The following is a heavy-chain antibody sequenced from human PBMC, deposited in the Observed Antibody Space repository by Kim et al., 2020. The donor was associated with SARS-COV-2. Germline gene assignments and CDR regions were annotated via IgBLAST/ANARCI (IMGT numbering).Heavy chain of an antibody. D-gene: IGHD3-9*01. V-gene: IGHV1-3*01. J-gene: IGHJ6*02. CDR1: GYTFTSYA. CDR3: ARDQSPLLRYFDWLSSGGYYGMDV. CDR2: INAGNGNT. Sequence: ASVKVSCKASGYTFTSYAMYWVRQAPGQRLEWMGWINAGNGNTKYSQKFQGRVTITRDTSASTAYMELSSLRSEDTAVYYCARDQSPLLRYFDWLSSGGYYGMDVWGQGTTVTVSS.